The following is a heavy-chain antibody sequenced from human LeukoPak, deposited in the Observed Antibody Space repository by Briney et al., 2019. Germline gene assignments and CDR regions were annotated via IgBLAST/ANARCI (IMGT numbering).Heavy chain of an antibody. CDR3: ARVYNWNYYYYMDV. CDR2: ISAYNGNT. D-gene: IGHD1-20*01. CDR1: GYTFTSYY. J-gene: IGHJ6*03. Sequence: ASVKVSCKASGYTFTSYYMHWVRQAPGQGLEWMGWISAYNGNTNYAQKLQGRVTMTTDTSTSTAYMELWSLRSDDTAVYYCARVYNWNYYYYMDVWGKGTTVTVSS. V-gene: IGHV1-18*04.